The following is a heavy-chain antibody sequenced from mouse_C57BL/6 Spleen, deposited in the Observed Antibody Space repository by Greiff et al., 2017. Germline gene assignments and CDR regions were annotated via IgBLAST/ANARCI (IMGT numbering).Heavy chain of an antibody. D-gene: IGHD2-12*01. J-gene: IGHJ4*01. CDR1: GYTFTSYW. CDR3: ARMDLEGYSDYAMDY. V-gene: IGHV1-50*01. Sequence: VQLQQPGAELVKPGASVKLSCKASGYTFTSYWMQWVKQRPGQGLEWIGEIDPSDSYTNYNQKFKGKATLTVDTSSSTAYMQLCSLTSEDSAVYYCARMDLEGYSDYAMDYWGQGTSVTVSS. CDR2: IDPSDSYT.